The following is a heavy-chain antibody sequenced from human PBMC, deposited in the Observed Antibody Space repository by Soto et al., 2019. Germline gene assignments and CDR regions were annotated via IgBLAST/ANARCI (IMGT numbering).Heavy chain of an antibody. J-gene: IGHJ4*02. CDR3: ARRRSSYGPIAY. Sequence: GGSLRLSCAASGFTVSSNYMSWVRQAPGKGLEWVSVIYSGGSTYYADSVKGRFTISRDNSKNTLYLQMNSLRAEDTAVYYCARRRSSYGPIAYWGQGTLVTVSS. D-gene: IGHD5-18*01. CDR2: IYSGGST. V-gene: IGHV3-66*04. CDR1: GFTVSSNY.